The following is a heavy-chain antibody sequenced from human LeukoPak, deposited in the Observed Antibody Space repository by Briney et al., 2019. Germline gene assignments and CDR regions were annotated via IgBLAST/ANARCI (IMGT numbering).Heavy chain of an antibody. CDR2: GDGDGSHS. Sequence: WGSLTCNSSGSGFTNGNYTLERHRQAPGKGLVWVSRGDGDGSHSTYADSVKGRITISRDNAKNTLYLQMNSLTGEDTAVYYFAEGNRVENWGQGTLVTVSS. CDR3: AEGNRVEN. CDR1: GFTNGNYT. J-gene: IGHJ4*02. D-gene: IGHD1-14*01. V-gene: IGHV3-74*03.